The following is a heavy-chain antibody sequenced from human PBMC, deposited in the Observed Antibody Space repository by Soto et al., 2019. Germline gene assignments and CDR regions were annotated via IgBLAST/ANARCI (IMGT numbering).Heavy chain of an antibody. CDR2: INSDGSST. D-gene: IGHD3-3*01. CDR3: ARDYPEDFWSGYRXXGAFDI. Sequence: EVQLVESGGGLVQPGGSLRLSCAASGFTFSSYWMHWVRQAPGKGLVWVSRINSDGSSTSYADSVKGRFTISRDNAKNTLYLQMNSLRAEDTAVYYCARDYPEDFWSGYRXXGAFDIWGQGTMVTVSS. CDR1: GFTFSSYW. J-gene: IGHJ3*02. V-gene: IGHV3-74*01.